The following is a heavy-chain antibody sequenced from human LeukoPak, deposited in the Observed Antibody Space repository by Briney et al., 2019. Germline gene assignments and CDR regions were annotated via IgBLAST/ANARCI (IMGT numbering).Heavy chain of an antibody. CDR1: GFTVSSDF. D-gene: IGHD5-18*01. Sequence: GGSLRLSCAASGFTVSSDFMNWVRQAPGKGLEWVSVIYTGDSTYYADSVKGRFTISRDNSKNTLYLQMTSLRAEDTAVYYCARGGYSDYWGQGTLVTVSS. V-gene: IGHV3-53*01. CDR3: ARGGYSDY. J-gene: IGHJ4*02. CDR2: IYTGDST.